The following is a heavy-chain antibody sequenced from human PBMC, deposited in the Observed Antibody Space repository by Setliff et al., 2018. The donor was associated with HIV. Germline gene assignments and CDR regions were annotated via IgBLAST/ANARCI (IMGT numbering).Heavy chain of an antibody. J-gene: IGHJ4*02. CDR2: INGDESRT. D-gene: IGHD3-3*01. CDR1: GFTFSSYW. Sequence: GGSLRLSCAASGFTFSSYWMHWVRQAPGKGPVWVARINGDESRTSYADSVQGRFTISRDNAKNSLYLHMNSLRAEDTAVYYCARDGSSDVWTGYLNFDYWGQGTLVTVSS. V-gene: IGHV3-74*01. CDR3: ARDGSSDVWTGYLNFDY.